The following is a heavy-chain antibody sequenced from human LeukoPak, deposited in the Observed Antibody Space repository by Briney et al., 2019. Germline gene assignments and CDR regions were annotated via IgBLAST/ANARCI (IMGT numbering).Heavy chain of an antibody. CDR3: ARLRELPDFDY. V-gene: IGHV4-61*02. CDR2: IYTSGST. CDR1: GGSISSGSYY. D-gene: IGHD1-26*01. Sequence: SQTLSLTCTVSGGSISSGSYYWSWIRQPAGKGLEWIGRIYTSGSTNYNPSLKSRVTISVDTSKNQFSLKLSSVTAADTAVYYCARLRELPDFDYWGQGTLVTVSS. J-gene: IGHJ4*02.